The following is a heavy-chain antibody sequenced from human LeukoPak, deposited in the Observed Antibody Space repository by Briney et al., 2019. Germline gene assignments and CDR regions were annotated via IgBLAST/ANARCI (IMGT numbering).Heavy chain of an antibody. CDR1: GFTVSSNY. D-gene: IGHD3-22*01. V-gene: IGHV3-53*01. CDR3: ARTGDSSGYYYASSLYFDY. J-gene: IGHJ4*02. CDR2: IYSGGST. Sequence: GGSMRLSCAASGFTVSSNYMSWVRQAPGKGLGWVSVIYSGGSTYYADSVKGRFTISRDNSKNTLYLQMNSLRAEDTAVYYCARTGDSSGYYYASSLYFDYWGQGTLVTVSS.